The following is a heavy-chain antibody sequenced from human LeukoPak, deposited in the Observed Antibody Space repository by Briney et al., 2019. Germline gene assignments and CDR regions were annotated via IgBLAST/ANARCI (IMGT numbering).Heavy chain of an antibody. J-gene: IGHJ4*02. D-gene: IGHD5-12*01. Sequence: ASVKVSCKASGGTFSSYAISWVRQAPGQGLEWMGWMNPNSGNTGYAQKFQGRVTMTRNTSISTAYMELSSLRSEDTAVYYCARSDIVATSDYWGQGTLVTVSS. CDR1: GGTFSSYA. CDR2: MNPNSGNT. V-gene: IGHV1-8*02. CDR3: ARSDIVATSDY.